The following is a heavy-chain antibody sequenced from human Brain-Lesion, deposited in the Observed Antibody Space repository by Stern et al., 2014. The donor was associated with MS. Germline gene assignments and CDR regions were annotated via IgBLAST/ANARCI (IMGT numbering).Heavy chain of an antibody. CDR1: GYTLTELS. V-gene: IGHV1-24*01. Sequence: VQLVQSGAEVKKPGASVKVSCKVSGYTLTELSMHWVRQAPRKGLEWMGGFDPVDGETIYAQKFQGRVTMTEDTSTDTAYMELSSLRSEDTAVYYCATLSPGAGGNYYRHFDYWGQGTLVTVSS. J-gene: IGHJ4*02. CDR2: FDPVDGET. CDR3: ATLSPGAGGNYYRHFDY. D-gene: IGHD1-26*01.